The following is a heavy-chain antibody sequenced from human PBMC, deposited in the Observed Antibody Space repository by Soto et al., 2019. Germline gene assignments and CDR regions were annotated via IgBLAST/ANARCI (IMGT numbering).Heavy chain of an antibody. D-gene: IGHD6-19*01. CDR3: AKDQERAVAGTSVYFQH. CDR2: ISGSGGST. CDR1: GFTFSSYA. J-gene: IGHJ1*01. V-gene: IGHV3-23*01. Sequence: GGSLRLSCAASGFTFSSYAMSWVRQAPGKGLEWVSAISGSGGSTYYADSVKGRFTISRDNSKNTLYLQMNSLRAEDTAVYYCAKDQERAVAGTSVYFQHWGQGTLVTVSS.